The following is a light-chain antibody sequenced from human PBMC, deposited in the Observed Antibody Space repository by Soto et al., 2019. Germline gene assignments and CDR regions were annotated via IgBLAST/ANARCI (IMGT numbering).Light chain of an antibody. J-gene: IGKJ1*01. V-gene: IGKV4-1*01. Sequence: DIVMTQSPDSLAVSLGERATINCKSSQSVLYSSNNKNYLAWYQQKPVQPPKLLIYWASTRESGVPDRFSGSGSWTDFTLTSSSLQAEDVAVYYCQQYYSTPQTFGQGTKVEIK. CDR3: QQYYSTPQT. CDR1: QSVLYSSNNKNY. CDR2: WAS.